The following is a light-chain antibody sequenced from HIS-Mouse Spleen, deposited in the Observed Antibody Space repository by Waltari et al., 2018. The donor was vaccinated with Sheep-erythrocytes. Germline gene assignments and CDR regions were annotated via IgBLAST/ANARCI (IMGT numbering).Light chain of an antibody. CDR2: GKN. J-gene: IGLJ3*02. Sequence: SSELSQAPAVSVALGQTARLTCQGDGLRSYVARWYQQNPGQAPVLVIYGKNNRPSGIPDRFSGSSSGNTASLTITGAQAEDEADYYCNSRDSSGNHLEVFGGGTKLTVL. CDR1: GLRSYV. CDR3: NSRDSSGNHLEV. V-gene: IGLV3-19*01.